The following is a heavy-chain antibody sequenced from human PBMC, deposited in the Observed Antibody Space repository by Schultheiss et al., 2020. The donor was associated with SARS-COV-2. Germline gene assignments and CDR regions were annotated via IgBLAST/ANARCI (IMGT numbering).Heavy chain of an antibody. Sequence: GGSLRLSCAASGFTVSSNYMSWVRQAPGKGLEWVSSISSSSSYIYYADSVKGRFTISRDNSKNTLYLQMNSLRAEDTAVYYCARVVAPSNWFDPWGQGTLVTVSS. CDR2: ISSSSSYI. D-gene: IGHD2-2*01. V-gene: IGHV3-21*04. CDR1: GFTVSSNY. J-gene: IGHJ5*02. CDR3: ARVVAPSNWFDP.